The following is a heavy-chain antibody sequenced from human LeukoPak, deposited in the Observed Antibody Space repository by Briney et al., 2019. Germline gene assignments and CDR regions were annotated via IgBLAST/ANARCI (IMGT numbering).Heavy chain of an antibody. V-gene: IGHV4-59*01. CDR2: IYYSGST. Sequence: SETLSLTCTVSGGSISSYYWSWIRQPPGKGLEWIGYIYYSGSTNYNPSLKSRVTISVDTSKNQFSLKLSSVTAADTAVYYCARDRYSGSYYPAYYYGMDVWGQGTTVIVSS. D-gene: IGHD1-26*01. J-gene: IGHJ6*02. CDR3: ARDRYSGSYYPAYYYGMDV. CDR1: GGSISSYY.